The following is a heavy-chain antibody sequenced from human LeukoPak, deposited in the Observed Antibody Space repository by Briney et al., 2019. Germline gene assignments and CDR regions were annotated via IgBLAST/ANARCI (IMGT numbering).Heavy chain of an antibody. CDR2: ISSSGSYI. Sequence: PGGSLRLSCAASRFTFSSYSMNWVRQAPGKGLEWVSSISSSGSYIYYADSVKGRFTISRDNAKNSLYLQMNSLRAEDTAVYYCARGFWRGGIVVPFDYWGQGTLVTVSS. J-gene: IGHJ4*02. D-gene: IGHD3-22*01. CDR3: ARGFWRGGIVVPFDY. V-gene: IGHV3-21*01. CDR1: RFTFSSYS.